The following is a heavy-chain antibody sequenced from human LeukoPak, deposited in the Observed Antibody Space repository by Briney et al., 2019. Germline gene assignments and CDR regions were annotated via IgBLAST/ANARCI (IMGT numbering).Heavy chain of an antibody. J-gene: IGHJ6*03. D-gene: IGHD2-15*01. CDR2: INHSGST. Sequence: SETLSLTCAVYGGSFSGYYWSWIRQPPGKGLEWIGEINHSGSTNYNPSLKSRVTISVDTSKNQFSLKLSSVTAADTAVYYCAREDATHYYYYYMDVWGKGTTVTVSS. CDR3: AREDATHYYYYYMDV. CDR1: GGSFSGYY. V-gene: IGHV4-34*01.